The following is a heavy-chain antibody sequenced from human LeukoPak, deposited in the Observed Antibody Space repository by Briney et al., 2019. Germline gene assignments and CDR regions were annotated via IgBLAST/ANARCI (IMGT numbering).Heavy chain of an antibody. CDR3: AKEEAAAGSGVSREEYFQH. CDR1: GFTFSSYA. Sequence: GGSLRLSCAASGFTFSSYAMSWVRQAPGKGLEWVSAISGSGGSTYYADSVKGRFTISRDNSKNTLYLQMNSLRAEDTAVYYCAKEEAAAGSGVSREEYFQHWGQGTLVTVSS. V-gene: IGHV3-23*01. CDR2: ISGSGGST. D-gene: IGHD6-13*01. J-gene: IGHJ1*01.